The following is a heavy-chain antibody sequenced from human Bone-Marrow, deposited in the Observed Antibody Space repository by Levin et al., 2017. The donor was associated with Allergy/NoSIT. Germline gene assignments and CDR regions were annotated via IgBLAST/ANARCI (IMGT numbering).Heavy chain of an antibody. J-gene: IGHJ5*02. CDR2: ISGFGATA. D-gene: IGHD1-14*01. Sequence: LAGGSLRLSCVGSGFAFKDHAMTWVRKAPGKGLEWVSSISGFGATAYYTDSVKGRFTTSRDNSENKLYLQMHSLRAEDTAVYFCARDSNDASLTSYLNKFNRFDPWGQGTLVTVSS. CDR1: GFAFKDHA. CDR3: ARDSNDASLTSYLNKFNRFDP. V-gene: IGHV3-23*01.